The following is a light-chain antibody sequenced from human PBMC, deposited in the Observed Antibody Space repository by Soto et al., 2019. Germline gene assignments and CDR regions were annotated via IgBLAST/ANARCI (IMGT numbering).Light chain of an antibody. Sequence: DIVMTQSPASLAVSLGERAAIKWKSSQSVLVSSMNENCLGWYQQKPGQPPKLLIYWASTRASGVPDRFSGSGCGTDFTLTITNLQAEDVPLYYCQQCYSPPWTFGQRTKLEIK. CDR2: WAS. CDR1: QSVLVSSMNENC. J-gene: IGKJ1*01. CDR3: QQCYSPPWT. V-gene: IGKV4-1*01.